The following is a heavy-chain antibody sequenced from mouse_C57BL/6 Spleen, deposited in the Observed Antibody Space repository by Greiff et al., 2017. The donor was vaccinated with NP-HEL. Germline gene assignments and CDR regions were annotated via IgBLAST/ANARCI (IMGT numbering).Heavy chain of an antibody. V-gene: IGHV1-18*01. CDR3: ARARNYYGSTLDY. D-gene: IGHD1-1*01. CDR1: GYTFTDYN. Sequence: RVEPGASVKIPCKASGYTFTDYNMDWVKQSHGKSLEWIGDINPNNGGTIYNQKFKGKATLTVDKSSSTAYMELRSLTSEDTAVYYCARARNYYGSTLDYWGQGTTLTVSS. CDR2: INPNNGGT. J-gene: IGHJ2*01.